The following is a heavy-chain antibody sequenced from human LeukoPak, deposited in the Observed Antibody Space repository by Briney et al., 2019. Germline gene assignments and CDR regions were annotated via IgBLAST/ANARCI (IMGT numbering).Heavy chain of an antibody. V-gene: IGHV3-30*03. CDR1: GFTFSTYG. D-gene: IGHD1-14*01. CDR3: ATDPAGRCEFPIDS. Sequence: GRSLRLSCAASGFTFSTYGMRWVRQAAGKGLGWVALISYDGGKPFYAVPVKGRFTISRDNSTNTLYLKMNRLRAEDTAVYYCATDPAGRCEFPIDSWGQGTLVTVSS. CDR2: ISYDGGKP. J-gene: IGHJ4*02.